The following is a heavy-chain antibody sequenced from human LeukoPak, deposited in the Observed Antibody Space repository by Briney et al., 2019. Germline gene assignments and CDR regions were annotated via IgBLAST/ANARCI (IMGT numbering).Heavy chain of an antibody. CDR3: AREFEDMFRSQPEGY. J-gene: IGHJ4*02. V-gene: IGHV1-2*02. Sequence: GASVKVSCKASGYTFTGYYMHWVRQAPGQGLEWMGWINPNSGGTNYAQKFQGRVTMTRDTSISTAYMELSRLRSDDTAVYYCAREFEDMFRSQPEGYWGQGTLVTVSS. CDR1: GYTFTGYY. CDR2: INPNSGGT. D-gene: IGHD1-14*01.